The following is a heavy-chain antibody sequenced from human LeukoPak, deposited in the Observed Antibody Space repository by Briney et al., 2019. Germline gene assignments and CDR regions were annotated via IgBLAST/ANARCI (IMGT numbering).Heavy chain of an antibody. CDR3: AKDLGAGGGSVFNY. J-gene: IGHJ4*02. CDR2: IRGSGDNT. D-gene: IGHD3-10*01. CDR1: GFTFYTYA. Sequence: PGGSLRVSCAASGFTFYTYAMTWVRQAPGKGLEWVSSIRGSGDNTYYADSVKGRFTVSRDNSKNTLSLQMNSLRAEDTAIYYCAKDLGAGGGSVFNYWGQGALVTVSS. V-gene: IGHV3-23*01.